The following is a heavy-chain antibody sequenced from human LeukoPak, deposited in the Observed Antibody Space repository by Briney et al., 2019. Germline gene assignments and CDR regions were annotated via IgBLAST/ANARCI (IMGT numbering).Heavy chain of an antibody. CDR3: ARSPYESGTPPTRFDY. CDR1: GFTFRIYW. V-gene: IGHV3-7*05. CDR2: IKHDGSEK. D-gene: IGHD3-10*01. J-gene: IGHJ4*02. Sequence: SGGSLRLSCEASGFTFRIYWMSWVRQAPGKGLEWVANIKHDGSEKYYVDSVKGRFTISRDNAKNSLYLQMNGLRAEDTAVYFCARSPYESGTPPTRFDYWGQGTLVTVSS.